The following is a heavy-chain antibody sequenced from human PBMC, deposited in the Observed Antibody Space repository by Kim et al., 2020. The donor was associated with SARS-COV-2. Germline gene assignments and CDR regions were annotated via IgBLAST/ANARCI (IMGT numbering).Heavy chain of an antibody. D-gene: IGHD6-19*01. Sequence: KCRFTISRDNAKNSLYLQMTSLRVDDTAVYYCARDPEAVAGTSDGLWFDPWGQGTLVTVSS. J-gene: IGHJ5*02. CDR3: ARDPEAVAGTSDGLWFDP. V-gene: IGHV3-11*05.